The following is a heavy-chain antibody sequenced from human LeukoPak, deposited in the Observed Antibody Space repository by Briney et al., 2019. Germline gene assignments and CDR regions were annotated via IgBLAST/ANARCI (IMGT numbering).Heavy chain of an antibody. Sequence: ASVKVSCKASGYTFTGYDINWVRQATGQGLEWMGWVTPNSGNARYAQKFQGRVTMTRNTSISTAYMELSSLRLEDTAVYFCARLGSSWYGGVDPWGRGTLVTVSS. CDR3: ARLGSSWYGGVDP. J-gene: IGHJ5*02. CDR2: VTPNSGNA. D-gene: IGHD6-13*01. V-gene: IGHV1-8*01. CDR1: GYTFTGYD.